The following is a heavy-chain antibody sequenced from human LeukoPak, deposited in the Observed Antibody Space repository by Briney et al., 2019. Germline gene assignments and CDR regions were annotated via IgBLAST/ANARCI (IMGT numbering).Heavy chain of an antibody. CDR3: ARVKGSSSWHYFDF. Sequence: ASVKVSCKASGYTFTAYYIHWLRQAPGQGLEWMGWVNPFSGGTIPAQKLQDRVTMTKDTSINTAYMELSSLRSDDTAVYYCARVKGSSSWHYFDFWGQGTLVTVSS. CDR2: VNPFSGGT. J-gene: IGHJ4*02. V-gene: IGHV1-2*02. CDR1: GYTFTAYY. D-gene: IGHD6-13*01.